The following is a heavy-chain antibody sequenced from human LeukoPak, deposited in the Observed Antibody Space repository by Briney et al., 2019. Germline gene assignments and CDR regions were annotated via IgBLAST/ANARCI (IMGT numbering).Heavy chain of an antibody. Sequence: ASVKVSCKTSGGTFSSYAMNWVRQAPGQGLEWMGWINTNTGNPTYAQGFTGRFVFSLDTSVSTAYLQISSLKAEDTAVYYCARGFVGYCSGGSCFFDYWGQGTLVTVSS. CDR2: INTNTGNP. J-gene: IGHJ4*02. CDR3: ARGFVGYCSGGSCFFDY. D-gene: IGHD2-15*01. V-gene: IGHV7-4-1*02. CDR1: GGTFSSYA.